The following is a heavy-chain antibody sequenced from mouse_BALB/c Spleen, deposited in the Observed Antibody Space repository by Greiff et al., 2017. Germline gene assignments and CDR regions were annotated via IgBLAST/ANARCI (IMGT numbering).Heavy chain of an antibody. CDR3: TRDPYGNYAWLAY. CDR2: ISSGGSYT. CDR1: GFTFSSYT. J-gene: IGHJ3*01. D-gene: IGHD2-1*01. Sequence: EVQLVESGGGLVKPGGSLKLSCAASGFTFSSYTMSWVRQTPEKRLEWVATISSGGSYTYYPDSVKGRFTISRDNAKNTLYLQMSSLKSEDTAMYYCTRDPYGNYAWLAYWGQGTLVTVSA. V-gene: IGHV5-6-4*01.